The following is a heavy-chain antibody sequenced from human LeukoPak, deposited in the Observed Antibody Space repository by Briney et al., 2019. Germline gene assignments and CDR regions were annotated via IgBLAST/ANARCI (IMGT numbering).Heavy chain of an antibody. CDR2: IYYTGNT. V-gene: IGHV4-59*01. CDR3: ARDRLQLQS. Sequence: SETLSLTCSVSGYSIDNGYYWNWIRQPPGKGLEWIGYIYYTGNTNYNPSLKSRVTISVDTSKNQFSLKLSSVTAADTAVYYCARDRLQLQSWGQGTLVTVSS. J-gene: IGHJ5*02. D-gene: IGHD1-1*01. CDR1: GYSIDNGYY.